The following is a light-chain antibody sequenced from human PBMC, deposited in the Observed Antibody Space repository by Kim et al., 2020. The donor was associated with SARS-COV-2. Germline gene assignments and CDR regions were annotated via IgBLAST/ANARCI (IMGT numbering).Light chain of an antibody. CDR3: QLWDTSGAYGV. CDR1: NIGSDI. V-gene: IGLV3-21*04. J-gene: IGLJ3*02. Sequence: APGKAARLFCGGNNIGSDIVHWYRQKPGHAPVPVISFDSHRPSGIPERFSGSNSRSTATLTISRVEVEDEADYYCQLWDTSGAYGVFGGGTQLTVL. CDR2: FDS.